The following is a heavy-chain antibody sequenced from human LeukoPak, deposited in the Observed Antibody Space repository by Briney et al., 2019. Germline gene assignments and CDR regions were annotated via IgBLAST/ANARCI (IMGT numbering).Heavy chain of an antibody. V-gene: IGHV3-23*01. Sequence: GGSLRLSCAASGFTFSSYAMSWVRQAPGKGLEWVSAISGSGGSTYYADSVKGRFTISRDNSKNTLYLQMNSLRAEDTAVYYCAKLTRRVLERGYFDYWGQGTLVTVSS. D-gene: IGHD1-1*01. CDR2: ISGSGGST. CDR1: GFTFSSYA. CDR3: AKLTRRVLERGYFDY. J-gene: IGHJ4*02.